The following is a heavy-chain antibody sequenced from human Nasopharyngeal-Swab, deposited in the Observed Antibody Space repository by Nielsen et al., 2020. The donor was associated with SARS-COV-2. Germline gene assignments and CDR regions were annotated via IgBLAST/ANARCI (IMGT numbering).Heavy chain of an antibody. Sequence: SLKISCAASGFTFDDYAMHWVRQAPGKGLEWVSGISWNSGSIGYADSVKGRFTISRDNAKNSLYLQMNSLRAEDTALYYCAKAPWGSGYLVTGSWFDPWGQGTWSPSPQ. CDR1: GFTFDDYA. CDR3: AKAPWGSGYLVTGSWFDP. V-gene: IGHV3-9*01. J-gene: IGHJ5*02. CDR2: ISWNSGSI. D-gene: IGHD5-12*01.